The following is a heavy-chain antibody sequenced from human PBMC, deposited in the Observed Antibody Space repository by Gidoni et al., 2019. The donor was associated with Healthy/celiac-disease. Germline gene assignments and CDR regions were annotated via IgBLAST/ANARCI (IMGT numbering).Heavy chain of an antibody. CDR2: INHSGST. Sequence: QVQLQQWGAGLLKPSETLSLTCAVYGGSFSGYYWSWIRQPPGKGLEWIGEINHSGSTNYNPSLKSRVTISVDTSKNQFSLKLSSVTAADTAVYYCARRPSWEPFDPWGQGTLVTVSS. V-gene: IGHV4-34*01. J-gene: IGHJ5*02. CDR3: ARRPSWEPFDP. CDR1: GGSFSGYY. D-gene: IGHD1-1*01.